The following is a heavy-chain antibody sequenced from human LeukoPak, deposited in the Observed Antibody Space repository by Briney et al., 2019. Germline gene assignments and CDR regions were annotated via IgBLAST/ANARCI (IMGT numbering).Heavy chain of an antibody. Sequence: ASVKVSCKASGYTFTSYGISWVRQAPGQGLEWMGWISGYSGNRNYAQKFQGRVTITADKSTSTAYMELSSLRSEDTAVYYCARVDGYNTGGFDYWGQGTLVTVSS. CDR1: GYTFTSYG. V-gene: IGHV1-18*04. J-gene: IGHJ4*02. CDR2: ISGYSGNR. CDR3: ARVDGYNTGGFDY. D-gene: IGHD5-24*01.